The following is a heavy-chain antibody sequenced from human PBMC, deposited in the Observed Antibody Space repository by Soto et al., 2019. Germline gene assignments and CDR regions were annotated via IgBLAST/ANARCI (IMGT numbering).Heavy chain of an antibody. CDR1: GGSISSYY. Sequence: SETLSLTCTVSGGSISSYYWSWIRQPAGKGLEWIGRIYTSGSTNYNPSLTSRVTMSVDTSKNQFSLKLSSVTAADTAVYYCARDILSAAAGYYYYGMDVWGQGTTGTVS. V-gene: IGHV4-4*07. D-gene: IGHD6-13*01. J-gene: IGHJ6*02. CDR3: ARDILSAAAGYYYYGMDV. CDR2: IYTSGST.